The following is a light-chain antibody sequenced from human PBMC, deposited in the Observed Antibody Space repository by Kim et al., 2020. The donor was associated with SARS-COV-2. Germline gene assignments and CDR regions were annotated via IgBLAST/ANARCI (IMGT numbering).Light chain of an antibody. V-gene: IGKV1-6*01. J-gene: IGKJ4*01. CDR3: LQDYIYPLT. CDR2: AAS. CDR1: RAIKND. Sequence: PAVGTVVTITSRASRAIKNDLALYQQQPVKAPNLLIFAASSLQSGGPSRFSGSGSGTDFTLTITSLQPEDSATYYCLQDYIYPLTFGGWTKVDIK.